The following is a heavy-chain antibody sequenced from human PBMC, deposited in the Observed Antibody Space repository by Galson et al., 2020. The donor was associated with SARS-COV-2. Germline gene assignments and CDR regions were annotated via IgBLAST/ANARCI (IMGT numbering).Heavy chain of an antibody. D-gene: IGHD1-7*01. CDR3: ATLRVSTGTILHYYYGMDV. CDR1: GYTLTEFS. CDR2: FDPEDGET. V-gene: IGHV1-24*01. Sequence: ASVKVSCKVSGYTLTEFSMHWVRQAPGKGLEWMGGFDPEDGETIYAQKFQGRVTMTEDTSTDTAYMELSSLRSEDTAVYYCATLRVSTGTILHYYYGMDVGGQGTTVTVSS. J-gene: IGHJ6*02.